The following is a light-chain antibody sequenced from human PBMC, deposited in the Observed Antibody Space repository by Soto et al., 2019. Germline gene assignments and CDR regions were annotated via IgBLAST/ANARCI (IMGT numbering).Light chain of an antibody. CDR1: TAPVTTKHD. J-gene: IGLJ2*01. CDR3: LLYYSGGGV. CDR2: DTS. Sequence: QAVVTQEPSLTVTPGGTVTLTCDSSTAPVTTKHDTYWFQQKPGQAPRTLIFDTSNKHAWTPARFSGSLLGGKAALTLSGAEAEDEAEYYCLLYYSGGGVFGGGTKLTVL. V-gene: IGLV7-46*01.